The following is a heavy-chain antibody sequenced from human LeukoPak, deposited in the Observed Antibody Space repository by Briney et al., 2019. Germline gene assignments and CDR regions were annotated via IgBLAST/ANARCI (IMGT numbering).Heavy chain of an antibody. CDR3: ARDYDFWSGYYTGYFDY. Sequence: GGSLRHSCAASGFTFSDYYMSWIRQAPGKGLEWVSYLSSSGTTIYYADSVKGRFTISRDNAKNSLYLQMNSLRAEDTAVYYCARDYDFWSGYYTGYFDYWGQGTLVTVSS. CDR2: LSSSGTTI. D-gene: IGHD3-3*01. J-gene: IGHJ4*02. CDR1: GFTFSDYY. V-gene: IGHV3-11*04.